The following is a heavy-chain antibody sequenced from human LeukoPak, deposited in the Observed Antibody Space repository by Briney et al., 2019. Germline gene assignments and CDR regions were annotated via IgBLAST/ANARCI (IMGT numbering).Heavy chain of an antibody. CDR3: ARIEYSGPLDY. J-gene: IGHJ4*02. Sequence: PSETLSLTCAVYGGSFSGYYWSWIRQPPGKGLEWIGEINHSGSTNYNPSLKSRVTISVDTSKNQFSLKLNSVTAADTAVFYCARIEYSGPLDYWGQGTLVTVSS. CDR1: GGSFSGYY. V-gene: IGHV4-34*01. CDR2: INHSGST. D-gene: IGHD1-26*01.